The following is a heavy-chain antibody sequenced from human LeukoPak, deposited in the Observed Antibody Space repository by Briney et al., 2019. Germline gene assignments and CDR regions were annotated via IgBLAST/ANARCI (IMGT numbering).Heavy chain of an antibody. J-gene: IGHJ4*02. V-gene: IGHV3-23*01. CDR1: GFTFSSYA. CDR3: AKDPDCTSGTCYTFFGY. CDR2: ISGSGGST. D-gene: IGHD2-8*01. Sequence: GGSLRLSCAASGFTFSSYAMSWVRQAPGKGLEWVSAISGSGGSTYYADSVKGRFTISRENSKNTLSLQMNSLRAEDTAVYYCAKDPDCTSGTCYTFFGYWGQGTLVTVSS.